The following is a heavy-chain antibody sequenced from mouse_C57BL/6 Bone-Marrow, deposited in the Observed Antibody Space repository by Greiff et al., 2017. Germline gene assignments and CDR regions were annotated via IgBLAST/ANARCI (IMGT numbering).Heavy chain of an antibody. Sequence: VMLVESGAELARPGASVKLSCKASGYTFTSYGISWVKQRTGQGLEWIGEIYPRSGNTYYNEKFKGKATLTADKSSSTAYMELRSLTSEDSAVYFCARNKGAWFAYWGQGTLVTVSA. D-gene: IGHD3-3*01. CDR1: GYTFTSYG. J-gene: IGHJ3*01. V-gene: IGHV1-81*01. CDR2: IYPRSGNT. CDR3: ARNKGAWFAY.